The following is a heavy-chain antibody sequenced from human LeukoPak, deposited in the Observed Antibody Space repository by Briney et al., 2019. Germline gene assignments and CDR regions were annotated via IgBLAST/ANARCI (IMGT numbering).Heavy chain of an antibody. CDR2: ISVYNGYT. D-gene: IGHD6-6*01. Sequence: ASVKVSCKASGYTFTSYGISWVRQAPGQGLEWMGWISVYNGYTNSQNLQGRLTMTTDTSTSTAYMELRGLRSDDTAVYYCAREGRSSSPMDYWGQGTLVTVSS. CDR1: GYTFTSYG. CDR3: AREGRSSSPMDY. J-gene: IGHJ4*02. V-gene: IGHV1-18*01.